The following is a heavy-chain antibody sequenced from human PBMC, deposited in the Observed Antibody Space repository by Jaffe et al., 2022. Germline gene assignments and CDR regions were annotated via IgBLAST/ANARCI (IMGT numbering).Heavy chain of an antibody. CDR3: ARDGVGIAAGDYYYYMDV. D-gene: IGHD6-13*01. CDR1: GGTFSSYA. V-gene: IGHV1-69*05. Sequence: QVQLVQSGAEVKKPGSSVKVSCKASGGTFSSYAISWVRQAPGQGLEWMGGIIPIFGTANYAQKFQGRVTITTDESTSTAYMELSSLRSEDTAVYYCARDGVGIAAGDYYYYMDVWGKGTTVTVSS. CDR2: IIPIFGTA. J-gene: IGHJ6*03.